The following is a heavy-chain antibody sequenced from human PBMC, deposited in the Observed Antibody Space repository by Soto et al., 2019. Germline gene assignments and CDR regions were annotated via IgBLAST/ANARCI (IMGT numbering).Heavy chain of an antibody. CDR3: ARAIPGYYRSRAPWYFDL. CDR2: IYYSGTT. D-gene: IGHD3-22*01. CDR1: GGSISRGDYH. J-gene: IGHJ2*01. V-gene: IGHV4-30-4*01. Sequence: PSETLSLTCAVSGGSISRGDYHWTWIRQPPGKGLEFIGYIYYSGTTYYNPSLKSRFTISVDTSKNQFSLKLNSVTTAETAVYFCARAIPGYYRSRAPWYFDLWGRGTLVTVSS.